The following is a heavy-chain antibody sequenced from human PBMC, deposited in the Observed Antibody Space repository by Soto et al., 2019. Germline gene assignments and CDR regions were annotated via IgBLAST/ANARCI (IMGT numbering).Heavy chain of an antibody. D-gene: IGHD1-26*01. J-gene: IGHJ4*02. CDR3: AKNQWELPH. CDR2: IYSGGTT. Sequence: PGGSLRLSCAASGFTVSNNYMRWVRQAPGKGLEWVSLIYSGGTTHYADSVKGRFTISRDNSENTLYLQMNSLRADDTAIYYCAKNQWELPHWGQGILVTVSS. V-gene: IGHV3-53*01. CDR1: GFTVSNNY.